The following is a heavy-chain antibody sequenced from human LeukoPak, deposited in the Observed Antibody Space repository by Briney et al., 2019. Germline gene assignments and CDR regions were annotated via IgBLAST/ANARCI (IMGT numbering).Heavy chain of an antibody. CDR1: GGSISTSYW. CDR2: IYHSGST. V-gene: IGHV4-4*02. Sequence: SETLSLTCGVSGGSISTSYWWSWVRQPPGKGLEWIGEIYHSGSTNYNPSLKSRVTISMDKSKNQFSLKLSSVTAADTAVYYCASRDSSSWYLDYWGQGTLVTVSS. D-gene: IGHD6-13*01. CDR3: ASRDSSSWYLDY. J-gene: IGHJ4*02.